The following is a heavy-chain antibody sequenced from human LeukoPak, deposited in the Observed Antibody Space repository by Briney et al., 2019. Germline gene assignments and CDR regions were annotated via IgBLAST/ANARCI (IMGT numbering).Heavy chain of an antibody. J-gene: IGHJ4*02. Sequence: PGGSLRLSCAASGFTFSSYAMHWVRQAPGKGLEWVAVISYDGSNKYYADSVKGRFIISRDNSKNTLYLQMNSLRAEDTAVYYCARGYYYDSSGYYYGFDYWGQGTLVTVSS. V-gene: IGHV3-30-3*01. D-gene: IGHD3-22*01. CDR3: ARGYYYDSSGYYYGFDY. CDR1: GFTFSSYA. CDR2: ISYDGSNK.